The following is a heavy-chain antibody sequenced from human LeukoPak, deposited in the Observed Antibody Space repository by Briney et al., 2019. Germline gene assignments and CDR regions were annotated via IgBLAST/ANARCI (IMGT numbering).Heavy chain of an antibody. V-gene: IGHV3-30-3*01. Sequence: PGGSLRLSCAASGFTFSSYAMHWVRQAPGKGLEWVAVISYDGSNKYYADSVKGRFTISRDNSKNTLYLQMNSLRAEDTAVYYCARGNYYGSGSYYSYYGMDVWGQGATVTVSS. CDR1: GFTFSSYA. J-gene: IGHJ6*02. CDR3: ARGNYYGSGSYYSYYGMDV. D-gene: IGHD3-10*01. CDR2: ISYDGSNK.